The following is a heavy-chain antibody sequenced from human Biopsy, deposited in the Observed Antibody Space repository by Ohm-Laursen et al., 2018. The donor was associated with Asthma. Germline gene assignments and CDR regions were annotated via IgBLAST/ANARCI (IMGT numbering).Heavy chain of an antibody. CDR1: GFAVSRDH. CDR3: ARGDSSNWSHYYFDY. Sequence: SLRLSCAASGFAVSRDHMFWVRQAPGKGLEWVAVIYSGGTSHTADSVSGRFTISRDHSKNTLYLQMQSLRAEDTAVYYCARGDSSNWSHYYFDYWGQGTLVTVSS. J-gene: IGHJ4*02. CDR2: IYSGGTS. D-gene: IGHD3-22*01. V-gene: IGHV3-53*01.